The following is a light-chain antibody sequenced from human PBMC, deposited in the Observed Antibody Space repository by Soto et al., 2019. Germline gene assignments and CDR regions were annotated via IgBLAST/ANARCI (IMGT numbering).Light chain of an antibody. CDR2: EVS. Sequence: QSALTQPPSASGSPGQSVTISCTGTSSDVGAYNYVSWYQQHPGKAPKLMIHEVSKRPSGVPDRFSASKSGNTASLTVSGLQAEDEADYYCSSHGGSNNFYVFGTETKLTVL. CDR1: SSDVGAYNY. J-gene: IGLJ1*01. V-gene: IGLV2-8*01. CDR3: SSHGGSNNFYV.